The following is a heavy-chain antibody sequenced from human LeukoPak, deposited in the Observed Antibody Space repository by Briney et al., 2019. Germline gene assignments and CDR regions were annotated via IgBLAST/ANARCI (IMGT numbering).Heavy chain of an antibody. Sequence: PSETLSLTCTVSGGSISSYYWSWIRQPAGKGLEWIGRIYTSGSTNYNPSLKSRVTMSVDTSKNQFSLKLSSVTAADTAVYYCARDSYSGSYYWFDPWGQGTLVTVSS. D-gene: IGHD1-26*01. V-gene: IGHV4-4*07. CDR2: IYTSGST. CDR3: ARDSYSGSYYWFDP. CDR1: GGSISSYY. J-gene: IGHJ5*02.